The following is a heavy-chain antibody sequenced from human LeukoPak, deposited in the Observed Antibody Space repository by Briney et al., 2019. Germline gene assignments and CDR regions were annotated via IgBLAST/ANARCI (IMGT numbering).Heavy chain of an antibody. CDR1: GGSISSSSYY. D-gene: IGHD3-10*01. V-gene: IGHV4-39*01. CDR3: ARHRLWFGELYYFDY. J-gene: IGHJ4*02. CDR2: IYYSGST. Sequence: SETLSLTCTVSGGSISSSSYYWGWIRQPPGKGLEWIGSIYYSGSTYYNPSLKSRVTISVDTSKNQFSLKLSSVTAADTAVYYCARHRLWFGELYYFDYWGQGTLVTVSS.